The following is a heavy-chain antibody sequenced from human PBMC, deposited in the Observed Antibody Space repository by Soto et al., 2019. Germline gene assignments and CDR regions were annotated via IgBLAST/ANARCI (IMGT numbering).Heavy chain of an antibody. CDR3: AGDYDSSGYRY. V-gene: IGHV4-59*01. Sequence: SETLSLTCAVHGGSFSDYYWSWIRQPPGKGLEWIGYIYYSGSTNYNPSLKSRVTISVDTSKNQFSLKLSSVTAADTAVYYCAGDYDSSGYRYWGQGTLVTVSS. D-gene: IGHD3-22*01. CDR2: IYYSGST. J-gene: IGHJ4*02. CDR1: GGSFSDYY.